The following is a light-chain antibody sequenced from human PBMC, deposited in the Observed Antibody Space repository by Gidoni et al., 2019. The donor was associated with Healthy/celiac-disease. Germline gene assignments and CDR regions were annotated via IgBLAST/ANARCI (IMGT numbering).Light chain of an antibody. CDR3: QQYYSTPPT. CDR1: QGISNS. CDR2: AAS. V-gene: IGKV1-NL1*01. J-gene: IGKJ1*01. Sequence: DTQTTQSPSFLSASVGDRVTITCRASQGISNSLAWYQQKPGKAPKLLLYAASRLESGVPARFSGSGSGTDFTLTISSLQPEDFATYYCQQYYSTPPTFGQGTKVEIK.